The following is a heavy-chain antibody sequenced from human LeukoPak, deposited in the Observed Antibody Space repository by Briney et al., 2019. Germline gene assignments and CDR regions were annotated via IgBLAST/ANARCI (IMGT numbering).Heavy chain of an antibody. J-gene: IGHJ4*02. Sequence: RSGGSLRLSCAAYGFTVSSDYMSWVRQAPGKGLEWVSDIYTGGNTYYADSVKGGFTISRDVSKNTLYLQRNGVRAEDTAVYYCARGRESTNYYIDWGQGTLVTVSS. V-gene: IGHV3-66*02. D-gene: IGHD2-2*02. CDR1: GFTVSSDY. CDR3: ARGRESTNYYID. CDR2: IYTGGNT.